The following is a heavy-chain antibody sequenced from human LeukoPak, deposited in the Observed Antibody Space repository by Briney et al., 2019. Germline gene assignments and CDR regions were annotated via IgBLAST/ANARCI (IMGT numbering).Heavy chain of an antibody. Sequence: SETLSLTCTVYGGSFTGYYWSWIRQPPGKGLEWIGEINPSGSANYRPSLKSRLTISLDTPKNLFSLKLVSLTDADTAVYCCARKLSNRWLSPWGQGTLVIVSS. D-gene: IGHD6-19*01. CDR1: GGSFTGYY. CDR3: ARKLSNRWLSP. V-gene: IGHV4-34*01. CDR2: INPSGSA. J-gene: IGHJ5*02.